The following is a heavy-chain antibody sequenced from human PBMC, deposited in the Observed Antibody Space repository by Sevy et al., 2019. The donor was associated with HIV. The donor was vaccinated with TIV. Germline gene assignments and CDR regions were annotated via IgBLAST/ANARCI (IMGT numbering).Heavy chain of an antibody. D-gene: IGHD3-3*01. CDR2: ISGSGGST. V-gene: IGHV3-23*01. CDR1: GFTFSSYA. J-gene: IGHJ4*02. Sequence: GGSLRLSCAASGFTFSSYAMSWVRQAPGKGLEWVSAISGSGGSTYYADSVKGRFTISRDNSKNPLYLQMNSLRAEDTAVYYCAMTHYEFWSPDGWGQGTLVTVSS. CDR3: AMTHYEFWSPDG.